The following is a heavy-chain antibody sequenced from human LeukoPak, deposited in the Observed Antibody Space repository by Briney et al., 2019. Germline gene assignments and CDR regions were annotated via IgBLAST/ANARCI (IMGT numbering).Heavy chain of an antibody. Sequence: SQTLSLTCAISGDSFSSHSAAWHWIRRSPSRGLEWLGRTYYRSTRHYDYAESVKSRTVIIPDTSKNHFSLQLNSVTPEDTSVYYCVRQYSSGWTYYYGMDVWGQGTTVTVSS. D-gene: IGHD6-19*01. CDR2: TYYRSTRHY. CDR3: VRQYSSGWTYYYGMDV. J-gene: IGHJ6*02. V-gene: IGHV6-1*01. CDR1: GDSFSSHSAA.